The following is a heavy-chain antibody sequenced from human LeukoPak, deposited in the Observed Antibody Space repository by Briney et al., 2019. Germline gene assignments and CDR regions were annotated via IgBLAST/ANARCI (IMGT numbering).Heavy chain of an antibody. J-gene: IGHJ4*02. CDR3: AREPDPLYVWGSYLIEYYFDY. Sequence: GGSMRLCCAASGFTISSYRMNWVRQAPGEGLELVSSISSSSSYIYYADSVKGRFTISRDNTKNSLYLQMNSLRAEDTAVYYCAREPDPLYVWGSYLIEYYFDYWGQGTLVTVSS. CDR1: GFTISSYR. D-gene: IGHD3-16*02. V-gene: IGHV3-21*01. CDR2: ISSSSSYI.